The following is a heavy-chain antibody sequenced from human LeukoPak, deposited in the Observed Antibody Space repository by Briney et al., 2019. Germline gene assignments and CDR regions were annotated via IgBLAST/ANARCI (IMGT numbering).Heavy chain of an antibody. V-gene: IGHV3-20*03. CDR1: GVIFNNYG. D-gene: IGHD3-22*01. CDR2: INWNSIRD. J-gene: IGHJ4*02. Sequence: GESLRLSSTASGVIFNNYGMSWVRQAPGKGLEWVSGINWNSIRDGYSGSVKGRFTISRDNAKNSLYLQMNSLRAEDTAFYYCARLRNYDSSGYYFEIDSWGQGTLVTVSS. CDR3: ARLRNYDSSGYYFEIDS.